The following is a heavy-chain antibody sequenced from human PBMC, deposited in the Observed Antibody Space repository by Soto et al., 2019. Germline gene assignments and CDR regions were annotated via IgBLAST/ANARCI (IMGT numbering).Heavy chain of an antibody. D-gene: IGHD3-10*01. J-gene: IGHJ6*02. CDR2: MKEDGTEK. CDR1: GFNFSNFW. CDR3: ARPLITMVRGVIYYYYGMDV. V-gene: IGHV3-7*05. Sequence: GGSLRLSCVASGFNFSNFWMSWVRQAPGKGLECVANMKEDGTEKYYVDSVKGRFTISRDNAKNSLYLQMKSLRVEDTAVYYCARPLITMVRGVIYYYYGMDVWGQGTTVTVSS.